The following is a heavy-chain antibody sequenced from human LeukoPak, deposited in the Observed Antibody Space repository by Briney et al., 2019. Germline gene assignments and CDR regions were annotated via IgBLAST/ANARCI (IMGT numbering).Heavy chain of an antibody. CDR3: AKEEVPNDY. CDR1: GFTFSNSA. J-gene: IGHJ4*02. D-gene: IGHD1-1*01. V-gene: IGHV3-23*01. CDR2: ISISGGTT. Sequence: GGSLRLSCAASGFTFSNSAMSWVRQAPGKGLEWVSGISISGGTTYYAASVKGRFTISRDNSKNMVYLQLNSLRAEDTAVYYCAKEEVPNDYWGQGTLVTVSS.